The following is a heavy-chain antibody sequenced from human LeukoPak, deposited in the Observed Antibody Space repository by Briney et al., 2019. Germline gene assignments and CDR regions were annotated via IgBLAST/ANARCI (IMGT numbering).Heavy chain of an antibody. J-gene: IGHJ4*02. V-gene: IGHV3-23*01. D-gene: IGHD5-18*01. CDR3: AKDLDTAMVSFFDY. CDR1: GFTFSSYA. Sequence: SGGSLRLSCAASGFTFSSYAMSWVRQAPGKGLGWVSAISGSGGSTYYADSVKGRFTISRDNSKNTLYLQMNSLRAEDTAVYYCAKDLDTAMVSFFDYWGQGTLVTVSS. CDR2: ISGSGGST.